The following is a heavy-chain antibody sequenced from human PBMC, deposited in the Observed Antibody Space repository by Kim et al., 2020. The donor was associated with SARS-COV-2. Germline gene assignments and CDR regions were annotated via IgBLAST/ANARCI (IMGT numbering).Heavy chain of an antibody. CDR3: MNVHGQTLAFWDAFDN. Sequence: GKGRFTISRDDSKNSPYLQMNSLRPEDTAVYYCMNVHGQTLAFWDAFDNWGQGTMVTVSS. V-gene: IGHV3-73*01. D-gene: IGHD3-3*02. J-gene: IGHJ3*02.